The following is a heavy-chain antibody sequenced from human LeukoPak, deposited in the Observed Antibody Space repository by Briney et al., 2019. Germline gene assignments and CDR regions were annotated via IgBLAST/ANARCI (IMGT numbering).Heavy chain of an antibody. CDR3: ARGDSSSWYYFDY. D-gene: IGHD6-13*01. J-gene: IGHJ4*02. CDR2: INPSGGST. V-gene: IGHV1-46*01. Sequence: GASVKVSCKASGYTFTSYYMHWVRQAPGQGLEWMGLINPSGGSTSYARNFQGRVTMTRDMSTSTVYMELSSLRSEDTAVYYCARGDSSSWYYFDYWGQGTLVTVSS. CDR1: GYTFTSYY.